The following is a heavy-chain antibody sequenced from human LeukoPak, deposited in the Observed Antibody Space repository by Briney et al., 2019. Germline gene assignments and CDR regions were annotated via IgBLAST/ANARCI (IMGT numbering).Heavy chain of an antibody. CDR3: ARLPYRDGVAQDY. V-gene: IGHV1-46*01. Sequence: ASVKVSCKTSGYTFTRYYMQWVRQAPGHGLEWMGIINPISGATNYAQKFQGRVTMTRDTSTSTVYMELSSLRSEDTAMYYCARLPYRDGVAQDYWGQGTLVTVSP. CDR2: INPISGAT. D-gene: IGHD3-16*02. CDR1: GYTFTRYY. J-gene: IGHJ4*02.